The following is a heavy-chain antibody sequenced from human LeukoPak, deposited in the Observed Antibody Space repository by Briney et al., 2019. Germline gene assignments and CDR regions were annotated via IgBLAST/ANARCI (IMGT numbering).Heavy chain of an antibody. CDR3: ARQPFDY. Sequence: PGGSLRLSCAASGFAFSSYWMSWVRQAPGKGLEWVANINQDGSAKYYVDFVKGRFTISRDNAKNSLYLQMNSLRADDTALYYCARQPFDYWGQGTLVTVSS. CDR1: GFAFSSYW. J-gene: IGHJ4*02. V-gene: IGHV3-7*03. CDR2: INQDGSAK.